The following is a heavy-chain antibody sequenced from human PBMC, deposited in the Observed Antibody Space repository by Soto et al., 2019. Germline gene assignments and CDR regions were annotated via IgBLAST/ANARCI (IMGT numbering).Heavy chain of an antibody. CDR2: IIPIFGTA. CDR3: ARGPPRIAAAAFSVDY. Sequence: SVKVSCKASGGTFSSYAISWVRQAPGQGLEWMGGIIPIFGTANYAQKFQGRVTITADESTSTAYMERSSLRSEDTAVYYCARGPPRIAAAAFSVDYWGQGTLVTVSS. CDR1: GGTFSSYA. D-gene: IGHD6-13*01. J-gene: IGHJ4*02. V-gene: IGHV1-69*13.